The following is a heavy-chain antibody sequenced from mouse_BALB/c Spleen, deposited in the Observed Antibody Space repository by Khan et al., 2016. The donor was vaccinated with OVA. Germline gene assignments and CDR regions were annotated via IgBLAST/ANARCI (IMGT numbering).Heavy chain of an antibody. J-gene: IGHJ3*01. CDR1: GYSITSDYA. V-gene: IGHV3-2*02. Sequence: DVMLVELGPGLVKPSQSLSLTCTVTGYSITSDYAWNWIRQFPGNKLEWMGYISYSGSTTYNPSLKSRISITRDTSKNQFFLQLNSVTTEDTATYYCARWFTYWGQGTLVTVSA. CDR3: ARWFTY. CDR2: ISYSGST.